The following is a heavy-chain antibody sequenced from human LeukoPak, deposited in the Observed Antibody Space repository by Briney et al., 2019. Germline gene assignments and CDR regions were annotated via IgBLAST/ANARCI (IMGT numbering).Heavy chain of an antibody. CDR2: INPNSGGT. D-gene: IGHD4-17*01. CDR3: ESAGSEYGDYVVEY. J-gene: IGHJ4*02. V-gene: IGHV1-2*02. CDR1: GYTFTGYY. Sequence: ASVKVSCKTSGYTFTGYYMHWVRQAPGEGLEWMGWINPNSGGTNYAQKFQGRVTMTRNTSISTAYMELSRLRSDDTAVYYCESAGSEYGDYVVEYWGQGPLVTVSS.